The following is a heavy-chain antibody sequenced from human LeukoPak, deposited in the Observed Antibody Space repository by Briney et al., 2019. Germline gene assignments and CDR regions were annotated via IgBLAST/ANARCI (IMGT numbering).Heavy chain of an antibody. CDR1: GYTFTSYD. CDR2: MNPNSGNT. CDR3: ARGLRGYSGYDPNY. D-gene: IGHD5-12*01. V-gene: IGHV1-8*01. Sequence: ASVKVSCKASGYTFTSYDISWVRQATGQGLEWMGWMNPNSGNTGYAQKFQGRVTMTRNTSISTAYMELSSLRSEDTAVYYCARGLRGYSGYDPNYWGQGTLVTVSS. J-gene: IGHJ4*02.